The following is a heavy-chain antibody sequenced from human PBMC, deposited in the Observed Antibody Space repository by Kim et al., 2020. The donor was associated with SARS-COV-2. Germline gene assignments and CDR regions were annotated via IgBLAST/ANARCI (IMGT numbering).Heavy chain of an antibody. CDR1: GGSFSGYY. D-gene: IGHD2-15*01. J-gene: IGHJ6*02. Sequence: SETLSLTCAVYGGSFSGYYWSWIRQPPGKGLEWIGEINHSGSTNYNPSLKSRVTISVDTSKNQFSLKLSSVTAADTAVYYCVRGRRTPGYCSGGSCYVPKTYYYYGMDVWGQGTTVTVSS. CDR3: VRGRRTPGYCSGGSCYVPKTYYYYGMDV. V-gene: IGHV4-34*01. CDR2: INHSGST.